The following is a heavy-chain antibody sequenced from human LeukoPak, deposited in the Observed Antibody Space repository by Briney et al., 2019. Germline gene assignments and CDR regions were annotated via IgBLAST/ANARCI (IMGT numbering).Heavy chain of an antibody. V-gene: IGHV3-23*01. J-gene: IGHJ4*02. D-gene: IGHD3-22*01. CDR3: AKNRYDSRGYYFEY. Sequence: GGSLRLSWAAAGFTVSSYAMSWVRQPRGKGLEWESTITGGGISTYYADSVKGRFTISRDNAKNTLYLQMNSVRAEDRAVYYCAKNRYDSRGYYFEYWGQGTLVTVSS. CDR1: GFTVSSYA. CDR2: ITGGGIST.